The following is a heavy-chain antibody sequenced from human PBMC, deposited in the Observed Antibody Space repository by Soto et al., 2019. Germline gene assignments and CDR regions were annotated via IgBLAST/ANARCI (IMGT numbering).Heavy chain of an antibody. V-gene: IGHV3-11*01. D-gene: IGHD6-13*01. CDR1: GFTFSDYY. CDR2: ISSSGSTI. J-gene: IGHJ6*03. CDR3: ARTPAGSSWLYPINYMDV. Sequence: QVQLVESGGGLVKPGGSLRLSCAASGFTFSDYYMSWIRQAPGKGLEWVSYISSSGSTIYYAYSVKGRFTISRDNAKNSLDRQMNSLRSEDTAVYYCARTPAGSSWLYPINYMDVWGKGTTVTVSS.